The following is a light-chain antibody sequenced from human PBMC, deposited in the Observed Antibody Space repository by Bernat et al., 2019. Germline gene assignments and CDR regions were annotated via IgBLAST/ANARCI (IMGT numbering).Light chain of an antibody. CDR1: SLRSYY. CDR2: GKN. V-gene: IGLV3-19*01. CDR3: NCRDSSGNHHV. Sequence: SSELTQDPSVSVALGQTVRITCQGDSLRSYYASWYQQKPGQAPVLVIYGKNNLPSGIPDRCSGSSSGNTASLTITWGQAEDEADYYCNCRDSSGNHHVFGTGTKVTVL. J-gene: IGLJ1*01.